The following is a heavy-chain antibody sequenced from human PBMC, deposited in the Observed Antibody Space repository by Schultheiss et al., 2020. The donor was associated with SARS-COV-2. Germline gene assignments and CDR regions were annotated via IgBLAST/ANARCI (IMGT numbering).Heavy chain of an antibody. CDR3: ARDGLIAAADYYYYYGMDV. J-gene: IGHJ6*02. V-gene: IGHV3-21*05. D-gene: IGHD6-13*01. CDR2: ISSDDSYT. Sequence: GGSLRLSCAASGFTFSSYAMSWIRQAPGKGLEWVSYISSDDSYTNYADSVKGRFTISRDNAKNSLYLQMNSLRAEDTAVYYCARDGLIAAADYYYYYGMDVWGQGTTVTVSS. CDR1: GFTFSSYA.